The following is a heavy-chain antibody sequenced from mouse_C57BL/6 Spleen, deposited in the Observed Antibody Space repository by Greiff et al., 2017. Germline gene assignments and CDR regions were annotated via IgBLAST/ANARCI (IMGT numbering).Heavy chain of an antibody. V-gene: IGHV1-58*01. CDR1: GYTFTSYG. CDR2: IYIGNGYT. CDR3: ARCYYGHAMDY. D-gene: IGHD2-1*01. J-gene: IGHJ4*01. Sequence: EVKVEESGAELVRPGSSVKMSCKTSGYTFTSYGINWVKQRPGQGLEWIGYIYIGNGYTEYNEKFKGKATLTSDTSSSTAYMQLSSLTSEDSAIYFCARCYYGHAMDYWGQGTSVTVSS.